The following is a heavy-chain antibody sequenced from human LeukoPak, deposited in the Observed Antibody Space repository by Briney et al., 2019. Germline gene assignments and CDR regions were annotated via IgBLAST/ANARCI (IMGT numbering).Heavy chain of an antibody. V-gene: IGHV4-39*01. D-gene: IGHD6-19*01. J-gene: IGHJ4*02. CDR1: GGSISSSSYY. CDR2: IYYSGTT. Sequence: SETLSLTCTVSGGSISSSSYYWGWIHQPPGKGLEWIGSIYYSGTTYYNPSLKSRVTISLDASKNQFSLKLNSVTAADTAAYYCARQVGGGRWYFDYWGQGTLVTVSS. CDR3: ARQVGGGRWYFDY.